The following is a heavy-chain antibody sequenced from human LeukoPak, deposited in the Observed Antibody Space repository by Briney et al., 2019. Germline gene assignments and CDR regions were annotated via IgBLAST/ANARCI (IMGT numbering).Heavy chain of an antibody. CDR2: INHSGST. V-gene: IGHV4-34*01. CDR3: AKNGQSGFSFDP. CDR1: GGSFSGYP. Sequence: PSETLSLTCAVYGGSFSGYPWSWIRQPPGKGLEWIGEINHSGSTNYSPSLKSRVTISVDTSKNQFSLKLTSVTAADTAVYHCAKNGQSGFSFDPWGRGTLVTVSS. D-gene: IGHD1-26*01. J-gene: IGHJ5*02.